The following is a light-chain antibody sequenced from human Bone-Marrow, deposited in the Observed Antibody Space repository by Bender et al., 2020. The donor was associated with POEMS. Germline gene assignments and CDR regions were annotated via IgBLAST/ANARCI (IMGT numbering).Light chain of an antibody. CDR1: DSNFGGNN. CDR2: SNY. Sequence: QSVLTQPPSASGTPGQRVTISCSGTDSNFGGNNVNWYQHLPGTAPRLVVYSNYQRPSGVSNRFSGSKSGNTASLTISGLQAEDEADYYCSSYTSSSTVVFGGGTKLTVL. J-gene: IGLJ2*01. CDR3: SSYTSSSTVV. V-gene: IGLV1-44*01.